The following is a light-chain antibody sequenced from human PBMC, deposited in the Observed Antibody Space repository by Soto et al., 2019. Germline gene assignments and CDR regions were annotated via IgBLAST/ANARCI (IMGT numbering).Light chain of an antibody. Sequence: EVVLTQSPVTLSLSPGERATLSCRASQSFRGLLAWYQQKPGQAPRLLIYDAYNRATGIPPRFSGSGSGTDFTLTISSLEPEDSAVYYCQQRHMWHITFGQGTRLAIK. CDR1: QSFRGL. CDR3: QQRHMWHIT. V-gene: IGKV3-11*01. J-gene: IGKJ5*01. CDR2: DAY.